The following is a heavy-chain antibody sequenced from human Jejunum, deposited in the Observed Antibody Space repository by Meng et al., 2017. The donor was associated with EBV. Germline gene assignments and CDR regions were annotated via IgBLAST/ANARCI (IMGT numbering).Heavy chain of an antibody. D-gene: IGHD2-2*01. V-gene: IGHV3-15*01. CDR1: GFTFSQAW. Sequence: EVQLAESXEGWVKPGGDLRCSCATSGFTFSQAWMSWVRQAPGKGLEWVGRIRSDGTTEYAAPVKGRFAISRDDSKKMLYLQMNSLKIEDTAVYYCIADVPEMLPQVDYWGQGNLVTSPQ. CDR3: IADVPEMLPQVDY. CDR2: IRSDGTT. J-gene: IGHJ4*02.